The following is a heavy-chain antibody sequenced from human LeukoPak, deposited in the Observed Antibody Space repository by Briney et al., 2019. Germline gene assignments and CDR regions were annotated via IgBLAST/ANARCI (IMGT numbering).Heavy chain of an antibody. CDR3: ARVPDGEQYYFDY. V-gene: IGHV3-33*01. CDR1: GFTFSTYG. Sequence: GGSLRLSCAASGFTFSTYGMHWVRQAPGKGLEWVAVIWYDGSNKYYADSAKGRFNISRDNSKNMLYLQMNSLRAEDTAVYYCARVPDGEQYYFDYWGQGTLVTVSS. CDR2: IWYDGSNK. D-gene: IGHD4-17*01. J-gene: IGHJ4*02.